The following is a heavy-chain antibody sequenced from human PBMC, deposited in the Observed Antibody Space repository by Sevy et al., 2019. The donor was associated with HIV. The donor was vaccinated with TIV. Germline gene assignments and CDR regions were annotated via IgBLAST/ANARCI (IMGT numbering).Heavy chain of an antibody. Sequence: GGSLRLSCAASAFTFSGYGKHWVRQAPGKGLEWVAVIWYDGTNKYYTDSVKGRFTISRDNSKNTLYLQMNSLRAEDTAVYDCAREHIAVAGIGYYFDYWGQGTLVTVSS. CDR2: IWYDGTNK. V-gene: IGHV3-33*01. CDR3: AREHIAVAGIGYYFDY. J-gene: IGHJ4*02. CDR1: AFTFSGYG. D-gene: IGHD6-19*01.